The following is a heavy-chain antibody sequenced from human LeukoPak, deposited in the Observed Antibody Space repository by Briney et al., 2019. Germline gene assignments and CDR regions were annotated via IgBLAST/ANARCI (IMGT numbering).Heavy chain of an antibody. CDR1: GFTFSSYW. CDR3: ARCDFWSGYYEWNYYYGMDV. J-gene: IGHJ6*02. Sequence: GGSLRLSCAAPGFTFSSYWMSWVRQAPGKGLEWVANIKQDGSEKYYVDSVKGRFTISRDNAKNSLYLQMNSLRAEDTAVYHCARCDFWSGYYEWNYYYGMDVWGQGTTVTVSS. CDR2: IKQDGSEK. V-gene: IGHV3-7*01. D-gene: IGHD3-3*01.